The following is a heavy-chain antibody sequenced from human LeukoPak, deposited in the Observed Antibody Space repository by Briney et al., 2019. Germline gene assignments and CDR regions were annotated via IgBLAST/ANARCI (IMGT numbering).Heavy chain of an antibody. D-gene: IGHD6-19*01. J-gene: IGHJ4*02. CDR3: ARERIAVAGELDY. V-gene: IGHV3-33*01. CDR1: GFTFSSYG. CDR2: IWYDGSNK. Sequence: GRSLRLSCAASGFTFSSYGMHWVRQAPDKGLEWVAVIWYDGSNKYYADSVKGRFTISRDNSKNTLYLQMNSLRAEDTAVYYCARERIAVAGELDYRGQGTLVTVSS.